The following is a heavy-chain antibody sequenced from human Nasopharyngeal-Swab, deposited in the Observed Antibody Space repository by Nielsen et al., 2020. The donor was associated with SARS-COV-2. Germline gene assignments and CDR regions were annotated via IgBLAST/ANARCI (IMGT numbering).Heavy chain of an antibody. CDR1: GFTFSIYA. Sequence: GESLKISCAASGFTFSIYAMHWVRQAPGKGLEYVSTINDYEDRLYYADSVKGRFSISRDSSKNTLYLQMDSLRGEDTAVYYCARDAPAHYGAFYWGRGTLVTVSS. CDR3: ARDAPAHYGAFY. V-gene: IGHV3-64*04. CDR2: INDYEDRL. D-gene: IGHD4-17*01. J-gene: IGHJ4*02.